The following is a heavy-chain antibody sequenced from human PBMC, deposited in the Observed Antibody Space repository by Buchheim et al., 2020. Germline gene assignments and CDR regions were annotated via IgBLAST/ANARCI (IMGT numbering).Heavy chain of an antibody. CDR1: GFTFSGFA. D-gene: IGHD5-12*01. CDR3: AREPRGGSGYESWFDP. Sequence: QVQLVESGGGVVQPGRSLKLSCAASGFTFSGFAMHWVRQAPGKGLEWVAVISYDGTNKYYADSVKGRFSISRDSSKNMLYLQMNSLRADDTAMYYCAREPRGGSGYESWFDPWGQGAL. J-gene: IGHJ5*02. V-gene: IGHV3-30-3*01. CDR2: ISYDGTNK.